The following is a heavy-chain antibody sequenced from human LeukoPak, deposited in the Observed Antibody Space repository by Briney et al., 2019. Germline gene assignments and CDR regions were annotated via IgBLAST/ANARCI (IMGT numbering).Heavy chain of an antibody. CDR1: GGTFSSYA. J-gene: IGHJ5*02. V-gene: IGHV1-69*06. CDR2: IIPIFGTA. D-gene: IGHD3-10*01. CDR3: ARDSPRITPNRGWFDP. Sequence: SVKVSCKASGGTFSSYAISWVRQAPGQGLEWMGGIIPIFGTANYAQKFQGRVTITADKSTSTVYMELSSLRSEDTAVYYCARDSPRITPNRGWFDPWGQGTLVTVSS.